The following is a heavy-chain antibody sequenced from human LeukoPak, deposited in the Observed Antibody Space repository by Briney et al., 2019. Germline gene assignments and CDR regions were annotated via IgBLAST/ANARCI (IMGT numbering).Heavy chain of an antibody. D-gene: IGHD6-25*01. J-gene: IGHJ5*02. CDR3: AKNSRIAAAGRGGFDP. Sequence: SETLSLTCAVYGGSFSGYYWSWIRQPPGKGLEWIGEINHSGSTNYNPSLKSRVTISVDTSKNQFSLKLSSVTAADPAVYYCAKNSRIAAAGRGGFDPWGQGTLVTVS. CDR2: INHSGST. CDR1: GGSFSGYY. V-gene: IGHV4-34*01.